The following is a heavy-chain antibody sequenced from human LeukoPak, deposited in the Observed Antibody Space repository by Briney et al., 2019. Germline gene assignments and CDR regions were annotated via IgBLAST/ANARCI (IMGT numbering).Heavy chain of an antibody. CDR3: AGDRTTGGSYYFDY. CDR1: GFTVSSYY. J-gene: IGHJ4*02. CDR2: IYTDAST. V-gene: IGHV3-66*01. Sequence: PGGSLRLSCAASGFTVSSYYMSWVRQAPGKGLEWVSVIYTDASTSYADSVKGRFTISRDNSKNTLYLQMNSLRAEDTAVYYCAGDRTTGGSYYFDYWGQGTLVTVSS. D-gene: IGHD1-1*01.